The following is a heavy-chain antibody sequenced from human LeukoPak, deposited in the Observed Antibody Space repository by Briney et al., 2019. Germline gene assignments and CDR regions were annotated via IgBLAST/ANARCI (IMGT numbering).Heavy chain of an antibody. J-gene: IGHJ4*02. D-gene: IGHD3-22*01. CDR2: INHSGST. CDR1: GGSFSGYY. CDR3: ARASLVNDSSGYRGSFDY. Sequence: SETLSLTRAVYGGSFSGYYWSWIRQPPGKGLEWIGEINHSGSTNYNPSLKSRVTISVDTSKNQFSLKLSSVTAADTAVYYCARASLVNDSSGYRGSFDYWGQGTLVTVSS. V-gene: IGHV4-34*01.